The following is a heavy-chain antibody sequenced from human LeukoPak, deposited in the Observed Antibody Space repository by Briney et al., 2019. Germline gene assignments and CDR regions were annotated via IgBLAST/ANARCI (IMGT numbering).Heavy chain of an antibody. CDR1: GGSVGSYY. D-gene: IGHD6-19*01. V-gene: IGHV4-59*02. J-gene: IGHJ4*02. Sequence: SETLSLTCTVSGGSVGSYYWNWIRQAPGKGLEWIGYIHYSGSTNHNSSLKSRVTISVDTSKNQYSLKLSSVTAADTAVYYCARDGVAGGFDYWGQGTLVTVSS. CDR3: ARDGVAGGFDY. CDR2: IHYSGST.